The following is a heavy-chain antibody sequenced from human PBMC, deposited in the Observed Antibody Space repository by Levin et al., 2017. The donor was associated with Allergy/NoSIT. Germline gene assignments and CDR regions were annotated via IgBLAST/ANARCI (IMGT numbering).Heavy chain of an antibody. D-gene: IGHD6-19*01. CDR2: IINSGVGT. CDR1: GFTFNNYA. Sequence: PGGSLRLSCAASGFTFNNYAMSWVRQAPGKGLEWVSAIINSGVGTYYADSAKGRFTISRENTKNTMYLQMNSLRAEDTAVYFCAKDAIRRSDHPYYFDYWGQGTLVTASS. CDR3: AKDAIRRSDHPYYFDY. J-gene: IGHJ4*02. V-gene: IGHV3-23*01.